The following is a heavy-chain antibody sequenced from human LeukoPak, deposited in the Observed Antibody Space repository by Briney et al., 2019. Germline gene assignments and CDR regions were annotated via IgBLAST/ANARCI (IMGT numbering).Heavy chain of an antibody. CDR2: ICHSGTP. CDR1: DGTFRGYY. V-gene: IGHV4-34*01. J-gene: IGHJ4*02. Sequence: PSETLSLTCAVSDGTFRGYYWTWIRQPPGEGVGWLGEICHSGTPNYNPSPKSRVTMSVDTSKDQLSLKLTSVTAADTAVYYCARGVFVINIHGGAVGTFFDSWGQGSLVTVSS. D-gene: IGHD3-16*01. CDR3: ARGVFVINIHGGAVGTFFDS.